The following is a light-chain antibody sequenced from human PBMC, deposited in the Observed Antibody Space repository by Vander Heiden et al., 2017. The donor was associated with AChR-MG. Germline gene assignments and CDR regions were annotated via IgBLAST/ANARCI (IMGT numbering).Light chain of an antibody. CDR1: SGPSSSA. J-gene: IGLJ3*02. CDR3: QTWGTIILV. CDR2: LNSDGRP. Sequence: QLALTQSPSASASLGASVKLPCPLRSGPSSSALACHLQQAAKGPRHVLQLNSDGRPTKGDGIPVRFSGAGSAAERYLTISSLQAEDEADYYCQTWGTIILVFGGGTKLTVL. V-gene: IGLV4-69*01.